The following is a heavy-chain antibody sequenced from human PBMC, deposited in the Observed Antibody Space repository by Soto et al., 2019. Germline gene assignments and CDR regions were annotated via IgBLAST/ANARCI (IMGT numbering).Heavy chain of an antibody. V-gene: IGHV2-5*02. CDR2: VYWDDDK. Sequence: SGPTLVNPTQTLTLTCTFSGFSLSTTGVGVGWIRQPPGKALEWLALVYWDDDKRYSPSLKSRLTITKDTSKNQVVLTMTNMDPVDTATYYCARDSYYAYSDYYSIPPSLDYWGQGTLVTVSS. D-gene: IGHD3-22*01. CDR1: GFSLSTTGVG. CDR3: ARDSYYAYSDYYSIPPSLDY. J-gene: IGHJ4*02.